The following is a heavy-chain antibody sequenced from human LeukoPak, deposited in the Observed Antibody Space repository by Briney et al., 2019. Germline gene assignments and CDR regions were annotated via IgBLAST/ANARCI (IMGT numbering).Heavy chain of an antibody. Sequence: ASVKVSCKASGYTFTSYGISWVRQAPGQGLEWMGWISAYNGNTNYAQKLQGRVTVTTDTSTSTAYMELRSLRPDDTAVYYCARDRDMITFGGVIADYWGQGTLVTVSS. CDR2: ISAYNGNT. J-gene: IGHJ4*02. CDR3: ARDRDMITFGGVIADY. CDR1: GYTFTSYG. D-gene: IGHD3-16*02. V-gene: IGHV1-18*04.